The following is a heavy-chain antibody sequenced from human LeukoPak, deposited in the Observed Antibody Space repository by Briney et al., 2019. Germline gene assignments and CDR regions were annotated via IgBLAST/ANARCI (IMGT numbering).Heavy chain of an antibody. CDR2: IGTAGDT. V-gene: IGHV3-13*01. D-gene: IGHD5-12*01. J-gene: IGHJ4*02. Sequence: GRSLRLSCAASGFTFKSYDMHWVRQAAGEGLEWVSAIGTAGDTYYPGSVKGRFTISRENAKNSLYLQMNSLRAEDTAVYYCASYSGYGIYWGQGTLVTVSS. CDR3: ASYSGYGIY. CDR1: GFTFKSYD.